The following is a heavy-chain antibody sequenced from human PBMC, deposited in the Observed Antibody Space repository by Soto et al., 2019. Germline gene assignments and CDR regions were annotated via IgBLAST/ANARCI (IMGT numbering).Heavy chain of an antibody. Sequence: GASVKVSCKASGYTFTGYYMHWVRQAPGQGLEWMGWINPNSGGTNYAQKFQGWVTMTRDTSISTAYMELSRLRSDDTAVYYCARGIQLWFFGPGAPYGMYVWGQGTTVTVSS. CDR2: INPNSGGT. CDR3: ARGIQLWFFGPGAPYGMYV. J-gene: IGHJ6*02. D-gene: IGHD5-18*01. CDR1: GYTFTGYY. V-gene: IGHV1-2*04.